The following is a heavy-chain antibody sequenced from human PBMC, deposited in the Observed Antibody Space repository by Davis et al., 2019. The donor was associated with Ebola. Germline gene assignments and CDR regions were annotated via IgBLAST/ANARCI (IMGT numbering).Heavy chain of an antibody. V-gene: IGHV3-48*03. Sequence: GESLKISCAASGFTFSSYEMNWVRQAPGKGLEWVSYISSSGSTIYYADSVKGRFTISRDNAKNSLYLQMNSLRAEDTAVYYCARPGPERWIQLWSFDYWCQGTLVTVSS. J-gene: IGHJ4*02. CDR1: GFTFSSYE. D-gene: IGHD5-18*01. CDR3: ARPGPERWIQLWSFDY. CDR2: ISSSGSTI.